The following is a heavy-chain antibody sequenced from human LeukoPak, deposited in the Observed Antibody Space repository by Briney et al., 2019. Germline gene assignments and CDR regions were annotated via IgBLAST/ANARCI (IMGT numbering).Heavy chain of an antibody. CDR2: INPDSGGT. CDR3: ARDRAGAQGGY. V-gene: IGHV1-2*02. CDR1: GYTFIDYY. J-gene: IGHJ4*02. Sequence: AAVTVSCKASGYTFIDYYIHWVRQAPGQGLEGMGWINPDSGGTNYAQKFQGRVPMTRDTSTSTAYLELSSLKSDDTAVYSCARDRAGAQGGYWGQGTLVTVSS. D-gene: IGHD3-16*01.